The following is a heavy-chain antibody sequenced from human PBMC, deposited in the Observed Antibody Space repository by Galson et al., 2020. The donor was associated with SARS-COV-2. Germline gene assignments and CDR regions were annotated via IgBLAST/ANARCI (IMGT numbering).Heavy chain of an antibody. CDR1: GFTFSTSW. D-gene: IGHD6-25*01. V-gene: IGHV3-7*01. CDR2: VKQDGSDR. J-gene: IGHJ4*02. Sequence: LSLTCAASGFTFSTSWMSWVRQAPGKGLEWVANVKQDGSDRYYVDSVKGRFTISSDYAKNSVYLQMNSLRAEDTAVYYCARDQNGYNDFWGQGTLVTVSS. CDR3: ARDQNGYNDF.